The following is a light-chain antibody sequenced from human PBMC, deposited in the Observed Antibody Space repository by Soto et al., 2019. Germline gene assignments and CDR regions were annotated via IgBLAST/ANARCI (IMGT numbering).Light chain of an antibody. CDR1: SSDFSGYKY. Sequence: QSALTQPASLSGSPGESITISCIGGSSDFSGYKYASWYQQYPGKAPKVIIYDVNKRPSGISDRFSASKSGNTASLTISGLQADDEADYYCLSYTTSTTLGVFGGGTKLTVL. J-gene: IGLJ3*02. V-gene: IGLV2-14*01. CDR2: DVN. CDR3: LSYTTSTTLGV.